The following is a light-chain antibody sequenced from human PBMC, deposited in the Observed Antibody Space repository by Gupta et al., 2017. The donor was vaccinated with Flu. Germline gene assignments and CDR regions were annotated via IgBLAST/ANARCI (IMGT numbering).Light chain of an antibody. CDR3: QQFNNWPFT. V-gene: IGKV3-15*01. CDR2: DAS. J-gene: IGKJ5*01. CDR1: QSIGVD. Sequence: GEGVTLSCRASQSIGVDLAWYQQKSGQTPRPLIYDASFRATGVPARFSAGGSGTEFTLTISSLQPEDFAIYYCQQFNNWPFTFGQGTRLDIK.